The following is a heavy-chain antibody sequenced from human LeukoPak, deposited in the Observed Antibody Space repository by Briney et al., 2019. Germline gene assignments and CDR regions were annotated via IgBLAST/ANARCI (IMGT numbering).Heavy chain of an antibody. J-gene: IGHJ4*02. CDR2: IYYSGNT. V-gene: IGHV4-39*02. CDR1: GDSISTSNSY. CDR3: ARDFRVCSSGSCYSGPFDY. D-gene: IGHD2-15*01. Sequence: SETLSLTCTVSGDSISTSNSYWGWIRQPPGKGLEWIGSIYYSGNTYYNASLKSRVTISVDTSKNQFSLKLSSVTAADTAVYYCARDFRVCSSGSCYSGPFDYWGQGTLVTVSS.